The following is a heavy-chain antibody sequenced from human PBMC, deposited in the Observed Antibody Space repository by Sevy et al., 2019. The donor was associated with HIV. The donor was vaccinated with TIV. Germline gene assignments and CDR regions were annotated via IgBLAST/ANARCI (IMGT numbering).Heavy chain of an antibody. V-gene: IGHV3-30*02. CDR2: IQFDGSSQ. D-gene: IGHD2-8*01. CDR3: AKNTAAVGVGGFDY. CDR1: GFTFSYSG. Sequence: GESLKISCAASGFTFSYSGMHWVRQAPGKGLEWLTFIQFDGSSQYYADSVKGRFTILRDNSKNTLYLQMNSLRGDDTAVYYCAKNTAAVGVGGFDYWGQRALVTVSS. J-gene: IGHJ4*02.